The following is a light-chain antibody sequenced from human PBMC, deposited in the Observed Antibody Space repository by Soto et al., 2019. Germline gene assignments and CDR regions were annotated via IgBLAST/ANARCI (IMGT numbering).Light chain of an antibody. V-gene: IGKV3-20*01. CDR2: GGF. CDR3: QYFDTSLT. CDR1: QSVRTDY. J-gene: IGKJ4*01. Sequence: VLTQSPDTLSVSPGERVTLSCRASQSVRTDYSTWYQQRRGQAPRLLVYGGFHRATGIPDRFTGSGSGTDFTLTISRLEPEDFAVYYCQYFDTSLTFGGGAKVEIK.